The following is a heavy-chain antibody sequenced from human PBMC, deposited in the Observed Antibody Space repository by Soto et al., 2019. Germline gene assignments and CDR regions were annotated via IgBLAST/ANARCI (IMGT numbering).Heavy chain of an antibody. CDR2: FYYSGST. CDR1: GGSFSGYY. V-gene: IGHV4-34*01. J-gene: IGHJ4*02. D-gene: IGHD1-26*01. Sequence: PSETLSLTCAVYGGSFSGYYWSWIRQPPGKGLEWIGSFYYSGSTYYNPSLKSRVTISVDTSNNQFSLKLTSVTAADTAVYYCARRYGGNFDYWGQGTLVTVSS. CDR3: ARRYGGNFDY.